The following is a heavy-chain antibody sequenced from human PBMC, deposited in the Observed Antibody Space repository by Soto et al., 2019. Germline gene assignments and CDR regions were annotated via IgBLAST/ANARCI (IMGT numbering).Heavy chain of an antibody. CDR2: ISGSGGST. CDR3: AKGRRKTMIVVVISYYFGY. V-gene: IGHV3-23*01. CDR1: GFTFSSYA. Sequence: GGSLRLSCAASGFTFSSYAMSWVRQAPGKGLEWVSAISGSGGSTYYADSVKGRFTISRDNSKNTLYLQMNSLRAEDTAVYYCAKGRRKTMIVVVISYYFGYWGQGTLVTVSS. J-gene: IGHJ4*02. D-gene: IGHD3-22*01.